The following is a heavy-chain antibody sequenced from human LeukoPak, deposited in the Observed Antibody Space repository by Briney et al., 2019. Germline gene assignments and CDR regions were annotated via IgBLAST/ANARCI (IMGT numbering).Heavy chain of an antibody. CDR2: IYHSGCN. CDR3: ASRSIYVSSGYYGN. CDR1: GVSFSGYF. D-gene: IGHD3-22*01. V-gene: IGHV4-59*12. Sequence: PSETLPLTCSVYGVSFSGYFWIWIRQPPPKGRAWIGCIYHSGCNNYNPSLNSRVTLSVGTSENQFVLQLTSVTAARRAGYYFASRSIYVSSGYYGNWGQGTLVTVSS. J-gene: IGHJ4*02.